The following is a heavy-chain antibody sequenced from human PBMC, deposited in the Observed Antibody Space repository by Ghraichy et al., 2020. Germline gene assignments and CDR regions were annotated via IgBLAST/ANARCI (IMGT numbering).Heavy chain of an antibody. CDR3: ARDPYGDYKYGGTDY. D-gene: IGHD4-17*01. V-gene: IGHV3-7*01. Sequence: GGSLRISCAASGFTFSRHWMSWVRQAPGKGLEWVASIKSDGSDIFYVDSVKGRFTISRDNAKNSVSLEMNSLRVEDTAVYYCARDPYGDYKYGGTDYWGQGTLVSVSS. CDR2: IKSDGSDI. CDR1: GFTFSRHW. J-gene: IGHJ4*02.